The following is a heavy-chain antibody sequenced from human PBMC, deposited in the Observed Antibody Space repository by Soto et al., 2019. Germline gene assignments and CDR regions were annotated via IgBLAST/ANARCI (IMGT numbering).Heavy chain of an antibody. J-gene: IGHJ4*02. V-gene: IGHV3-7*01. CDR2: IKEDGSQK. CDR1: GFSFSMYW. Sequence: EVQLVESGGGLVQPGGSLRLSCAASGFSFSMYWMSWVRQAPGKGLEWVANIKEDGSQKYYVDSVKGRFTISRDNAKNSLYLQMNRLRADETAVYYCARHQVGYRVTDYWGQGTLVTVSS. D-gene: IGHD1-26*01. CDR3: ARHQVGYRVTDY.